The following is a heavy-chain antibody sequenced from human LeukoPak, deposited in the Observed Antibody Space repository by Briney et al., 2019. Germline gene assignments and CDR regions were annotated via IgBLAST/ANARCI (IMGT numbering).Heavy chain of an antibody. CDR1: GYTFTGYY. Sequence: ASVKVSCKASGYTFTGYYMHWVRQAPGQGLEWMGWINPNSGGTNCAQKSQGRVTMTRDTSISTAYMELSRLRSDDTAVYYCARLTAGTGAFDIWGQGTMVTVSS. D-gene: IGHD6-13*01. J-gene: IGHJ3*02. CDR3: ARLTAGTGAFDI. V-gene: IGHV1-2*02. CDR2: INPNSGGT.